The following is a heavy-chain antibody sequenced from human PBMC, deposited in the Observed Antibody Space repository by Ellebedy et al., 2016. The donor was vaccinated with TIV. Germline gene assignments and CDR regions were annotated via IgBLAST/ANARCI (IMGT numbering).Heavy chain of an antibody. V-gene: IGHV3-66*01. CDR2: IYTDDST. CDR3: ARASFYDVDLSGWYFDL. Sequence: GESLKISCSASGFSVSINYMNWVRQAPGKGPEWVSGIYTDDSTYYADSVKGRFTISRDNSKNTLYLQMNSLRTEDTAVYYCARASFYDVDLSGWYFDLWGRGTLITVSS. J-gene: IGHJ2*01. D-gene: IGHD3-10*02. CDR1: GFSVSINY.